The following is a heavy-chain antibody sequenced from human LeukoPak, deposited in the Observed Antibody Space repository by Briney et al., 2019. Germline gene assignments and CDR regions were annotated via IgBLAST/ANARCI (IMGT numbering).Heavy chain of an antibody. CDR1: GFTFSSYG. CDR3: ANVYGSGSYIFDY. D-gene: IGHD3-10*01. J-gene: IGHJ4*02. CDR2: IRYDGSNK. V-gene: IGHV3-30*02. Sequence: GGSLRLSCAASGFTFSSYGMHWVRQAPGKGLEWVAFIRYDGSNKYYADSVKGRFTISRDNSKSTLYLQMNSLRAEDTAVYYCANVYGSGSYIFDYWGQGTLVTVSS.